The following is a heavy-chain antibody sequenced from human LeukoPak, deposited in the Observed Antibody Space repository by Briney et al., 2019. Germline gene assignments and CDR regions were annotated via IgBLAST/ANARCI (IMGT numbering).Heavy chain of an antibody. CDR3: ARGNSRAVAASRGNFQH. D-gene: IGHD6-19*01. Sequence: SETLSLTCGVYGGSFSAHYWSWIRQPPGKGLEWIGEINHSGSTNYNPSLKSRVTLSVDTSKNQFSLKLSSVTAADTAMYYCARGNSRAVAASRGNFQHWGQGNLVTVSS. CDR1: GGSFSAHY. V-gene: IGHV4-34*01. J-gene: IGHJ1*01. CDR2: INHSGST.